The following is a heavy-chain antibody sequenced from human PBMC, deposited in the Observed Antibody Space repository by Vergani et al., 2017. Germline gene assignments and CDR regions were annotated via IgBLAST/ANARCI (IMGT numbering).Heavy chain of an antibody. V-gene: IGHV2-70*15. CDR2: LDWDDDK. D-gene: IGHD6-19*01. J-gene: IGHJ5*02. CDR1: GFSLSTSGMC. CDR3: ARTLIPGIAVAGGERKIGSRFDP. Sequence: QVTLRESGPALVKPTQTLTLTCTFSGFSLSTSGMCVSWIRQPPGKALEWLARLDWDDDKYYSTSLKTRLTISKDTSKNQVFLTMTNMDPVDTATYYCARTLIPGIAVAGGERKIGSRFDPWGQGTLVTVSS.